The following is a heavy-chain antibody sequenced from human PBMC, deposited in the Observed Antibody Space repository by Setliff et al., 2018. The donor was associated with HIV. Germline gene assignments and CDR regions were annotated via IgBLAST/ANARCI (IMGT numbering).Heavy chain of an antibody. J-gene: IGHJ3*01. CDR2: ISYDGTYK. Sequence: GGSLRLSCAASGFTVSSNYMNWVRQPPGKGLEWVALISYDGTYKYYADSVKGRFTISRDNSKNTLYLQVNSLTPEDTAVYYCPKARGYSADDGFDVWGQGTMVTVSS. V-gene: IGHV3-30*18. CDR1: GFTVSSNY. CDR3: PKARGYSADDGFDV. D-gene: IGHD5-12*01.